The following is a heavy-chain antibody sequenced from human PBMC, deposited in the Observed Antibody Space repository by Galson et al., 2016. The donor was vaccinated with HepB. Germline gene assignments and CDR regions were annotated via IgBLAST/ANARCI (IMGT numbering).Heavy chain of an antibody. J-gene: IGHJ6*02. CDR2: IKSKIDRATT. CDR1: GSTFSNAW. CDR3: TSDNGPGFFGMDV. V-gene: IGHV3-15*07. Sequence: SLRLSCAASGSTFSNAWMNWVRHIPGKGLEWVGRIKSKIDRATTDYTAPVKGRFIISRDDSKSTLYLQMNSLKTDDTAVYYCTSDNGPGFFGMDVWGPGTTITVSS. D-gene: IGHD2-8*01.